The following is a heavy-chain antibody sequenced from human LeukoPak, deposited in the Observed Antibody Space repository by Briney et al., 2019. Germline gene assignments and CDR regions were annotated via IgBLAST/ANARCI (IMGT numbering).Heavy chain of an antibody. J-gene: IGHJ3*02. CDR2: INWNGGST. D-gene: IGHD3-22*01. V-gene: IGHV3-20*04. CDR3: ARAYYYDSSGYYYLGNDAFDI. Sequence: GGSLRLSCAASGFTFDDYGMSWVRQAPGKGLEWVSGINWNGGSTGYADSVKGRFTISRDNAKNSLYLQMNSLRAEDTALYYCARAYYYDSSGYYYLGNDAFDIWGQGTMVTVSS. CDR1: GFTFDDYG.